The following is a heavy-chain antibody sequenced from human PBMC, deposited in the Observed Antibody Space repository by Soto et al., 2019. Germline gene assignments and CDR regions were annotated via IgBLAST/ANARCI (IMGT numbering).Heavy chain of an antibody. V-gene: IGHV3-33*01. Sequence: PGGSLRLSCAASGLTLSDRAMHWVRQAPGKGREWLAIIWSDGSEKFYAGSVKGRFTISRDNSKNTVYLQMNTLSAEDTAMYYCARALFPDVDIYALDVWGQGTAVTVSS. J-gene: IGHJ6*02. D-gene: IGHD2-2*03. CDR1: GLTLSDRA. CDR3: ARALFPDVDIYALDV. CDR2: IWSDGSEK.